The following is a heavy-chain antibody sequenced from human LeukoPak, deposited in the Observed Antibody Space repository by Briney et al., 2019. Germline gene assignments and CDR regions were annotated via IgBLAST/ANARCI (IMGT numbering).Heavy chain of an antibody. D-gene: IGHD6-19*01. CDR3: ARRGVGKIAVATYFDY. V-gene: IGHV3-30*04. J-gene: IGHJ4*02. CDR2: ISYDGSNK. Sequence: PGRSLRLSCAASGFTFSSYAMHWVRQAPGKGLEWVAVISYDGSNKYYADSVKGRFTISRDNSKNTLYLQMNSLRAEDTAVYYCARRGVGKIAVATYFDYWGQGTLVTVSS. CDR1: GFTFSSYA.